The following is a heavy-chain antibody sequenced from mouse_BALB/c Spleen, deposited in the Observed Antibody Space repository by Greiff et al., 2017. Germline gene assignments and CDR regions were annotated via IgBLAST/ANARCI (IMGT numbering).Heavy chain of an antibody. CDR2: INPSNGGT. CDR3: TRSVGYWYFDV. V-gene: IGHV1S81*02. J-gene: IGHJ1*01. Sequence: QVQLQQSGAELVKPGASVKLSCKASGYTFTSYYMYWVKQRPGQGLEWIGEINPSNGGTNFNEKFKSKATLTVDKSSSTAYMQLSSLTSEDSAVYYCTRSVGYWYFDVWGAGTTVTVSS. CDR1: GYTFTSYY.